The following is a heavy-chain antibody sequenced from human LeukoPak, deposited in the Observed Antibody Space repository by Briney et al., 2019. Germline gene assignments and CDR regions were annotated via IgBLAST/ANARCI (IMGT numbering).Heavy chain of an antibody. CDR2: VYYSGST. CDR1: GGSISTTTHY. V-gene: IGHV4-39*01. Sequence: PSGTLSLTCTVSGGSISTTTHYWGWIRQPPGMGLEWIGNVYYSGSTYYNPSLKSRITISVDTSKNQFSLKLSSVTAADTAVYYCARRGGTAAGNYFDYWGQGTLVTVSS. CDR3: ARRGGTAAGNYFDY. D-gene: IGHD6-13*01. J-gene: IGHJ4*02.